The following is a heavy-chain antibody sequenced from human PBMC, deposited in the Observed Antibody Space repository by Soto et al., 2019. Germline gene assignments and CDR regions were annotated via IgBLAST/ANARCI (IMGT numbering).Heavy chain of an antibody. Sequence: SETLSLTCAVYGGSFSGYYWSWIRQPPGKGLEWIGEINHSGSTNYNPSLKSRVTISVDTSKNQFSLKLSSVTAADTAVYHCARGSNYVDIVATTRRYCSGGSCYYFDYWGQGTLVTVSS. J-gene: IGHJ4*02. D-gene: IGHD2-15*01. CDR3: ARGSNYVDIVATTRRYCSGGSCYYFDY. CDR1: GGSFSGYY. V-gene: IGHV4-34*01. CDR2: INHSGST.